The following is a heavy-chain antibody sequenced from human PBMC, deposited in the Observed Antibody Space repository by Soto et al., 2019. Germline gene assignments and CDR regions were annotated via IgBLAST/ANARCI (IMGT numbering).Heavy chain of an antibody. CDR1: GFTFSGSA. V-gene: IGHV3-23*01. J-gene: IGHJ4*02. CDR3: AKGWGGYND. Sequence: GGSLRLSCAASGFTFSGSAMSWVRQAPGKGLEWVSGISGSGGTTYYADSVKGRFTISRDNSKNTLYLQMNSLRAEDTVVFYCAKGWGGYNDWGQGTLVTVSS. CDR2: ISGSGGTT. D-gene: IGHD5-12*01.